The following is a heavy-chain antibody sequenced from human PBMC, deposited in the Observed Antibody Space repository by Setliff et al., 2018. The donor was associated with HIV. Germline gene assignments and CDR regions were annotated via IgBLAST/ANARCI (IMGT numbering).Heavy chain of an antibody. D-gene: IGHD3-22*01. CDR1: GGSISSSSYY. V-gene: IGHV4-39*01. CDR2: IYYSGST. Sequence: SETLSLTCTVSGGSISSSSYYWGWIRQPPGKGLEWIGSIYYSGSTYYTPSLNSRVTISVDASKNQFSLKLSSVTAADTAVYYCASLPPLYDSSGYYFDYWGQGTLVTVSS. J-gene: IGHJ4*02. CDR3: ASLPPLYDSSGYYFDY.